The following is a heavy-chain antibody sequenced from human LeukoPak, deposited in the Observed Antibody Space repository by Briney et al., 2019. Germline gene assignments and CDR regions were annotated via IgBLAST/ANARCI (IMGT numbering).Heavy chain of an antibody. V-gene: IGHV3-23*01. CDR1: GFTFSRYA. J-gene: IGHJ3*02. Sequence: PGGSLGLSCATSGFTFSRYAMNWVRQAPGKGLEWVSAISDSGNSAYYADSVKGRFTVSRDKSNNTLFLQMTRLTADDTAVYYCAKDASPLPNVFDIWGQGTKVIVSS. D-gene: IGHD2-15*01. CDR2: ISDSGNSA. CDR3: AKDASPLPNVFDI.